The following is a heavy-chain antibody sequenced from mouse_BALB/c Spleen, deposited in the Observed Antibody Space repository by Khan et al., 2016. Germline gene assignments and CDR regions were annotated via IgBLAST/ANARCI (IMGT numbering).Heavy chain of an antibody. Sequence: QVQLQQSGPELKKPGKTVKISCQASGYTFTNYGMNWVKQAPGKGLKWMGWINTYSGESTYADDFKGRFAFSLETSANTAYLQINNLKNEDTATYFCARYRYYYGSSRYFDVWGAGTTVTVSS. D-gene: IGHD1-1*01. V-gene: IGHV9-3-1*01. J-gene: IGHJ1*01. CDR1: GYTFTNYG. CDR2: INTYSGES. CDR3: ARYRYYYGSSRYFDV.